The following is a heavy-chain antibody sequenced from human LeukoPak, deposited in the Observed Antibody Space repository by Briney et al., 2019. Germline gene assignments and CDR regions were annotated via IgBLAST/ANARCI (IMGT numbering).Heavy chain of an antibody. CDR3: ARGLRYFDSPPDF. Sequence: PGGSLRLSCAASGFTFSSYAMSWVRQAPGKGLEWVSAISGSGGSTHYADSVKGRFTISRDNSKNTLYLQMNSLRAEDTAVYYCARGLRYFDSPPDFWGQGTLATVSS. D-gene: IGHD3-9*01. J-gene: IGHJ4*02. V-gene: IGHV3-23*01. CDR1: GFTFSSYA. CDR2: ISGSGGST.